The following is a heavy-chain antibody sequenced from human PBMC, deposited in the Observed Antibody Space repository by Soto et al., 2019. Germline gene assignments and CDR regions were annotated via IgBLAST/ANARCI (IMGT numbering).Heavy chain of an antibody. CDR1: GYTFTSYD. CDR2: MNPNSGNT. D-gene: IGHD3-3*01. V-gene: IGHV1-8*01. J-gene: IGHJ6*03. Sequence: GASVKVSCKASGYTFTSYDINWVRQATGQGLEWMGRMNPNSGNTGYAQKFQGRVTMTRNTSISTAYMELSSLRSEDTTMYYSDRGVGDDFWSGYYYYYYMDVWGKGTTVTVSS. CDR3: DRGVGDDFWSGYYYYYYMDV.